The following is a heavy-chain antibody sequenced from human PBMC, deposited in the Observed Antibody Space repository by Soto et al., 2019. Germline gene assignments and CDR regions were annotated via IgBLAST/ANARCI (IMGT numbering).Heavy chain of an antibody. D-gene: IGHD1-1*01. CDR3: ARKGTGGPVEF. CDR1: GYRFTSYG. Sequence: ASVKVSCKASGYRFTSYGFTWVRQAPGQGLEWVGWISANNGNAHYAQKLQGRVTMTTDTATSTVYMELRSLRSDDTAVYYCARKGTGGPVEFWGQGTLGTVSS. J-gene: IGHJ4*02. CDR2: ISANNGNA. V-gene: IGHV1-18*01.